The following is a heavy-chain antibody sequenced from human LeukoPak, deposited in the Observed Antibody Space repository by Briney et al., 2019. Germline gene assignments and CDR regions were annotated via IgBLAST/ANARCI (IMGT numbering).Heavy chain of an antibody. J-gene: IGHJ4*02. Sequence: SETLSLTCTVSGATFSSSTYYWGWIRQPPGKGLEWIGSIYYSGSTYYNPSLKSRVAMSVDTSKNQFSLKLSSVTAADTAVYYCARHAGGIAAAGTRPFDYWGQGTLVTVSA. CDR3: ARHAGGIAAAGTRPFDY. CDR1: GATFSSSTYY. D-gene: IGHD6-13*01. CDR2: IYYSGST. V-gene: IGHV4-39*01.